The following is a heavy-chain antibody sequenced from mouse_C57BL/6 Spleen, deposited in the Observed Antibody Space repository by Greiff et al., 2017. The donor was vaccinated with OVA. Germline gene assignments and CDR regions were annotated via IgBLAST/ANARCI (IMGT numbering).Heavy chain of an antibody. J-gene: IGHJ2*01. D-gene: IGHD2-4*01. CDR2: IYPGDGDT. CDR3: AREGTYDYDEGAADY. V-gene: IGHV1-80*01. Sequence: QVQLQQSGAELVKPGASVKISCKASGYAFSSYWMNWVKQRPGKGLEWIGQIYPGDGDTNYNGKFKGKATLTADKSSSTAYMQLSSLTSEDSAVYFCAREGTYDYDEGAADYWGQGTTLTVSS. CDR1: GYAFSSYW.